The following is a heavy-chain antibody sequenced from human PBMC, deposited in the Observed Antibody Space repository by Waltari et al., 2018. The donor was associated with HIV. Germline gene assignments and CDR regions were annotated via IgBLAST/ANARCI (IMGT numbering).Heavy chain of an antibody. J-gene: IGHJ6*02. CDR1: GGSMNDYY. CDR3: ARGTEVYCSGGSCKPFNAMGV. Sequence: VQLQESGPGLVRPSETLSLTCTVSGGSMNDYYWNWIRQHAGEGLEGIGCIFNSGSTNNNPSLRCRVSSSVDTSKSRFSLTLTSVTAADTAIYYCARGTEVYCSGGSCKPFNAMGVWGQGTTVTVSS. V-gene: IGHV4-4*07. D-gene: IGHD2-15*01. CDR2: IFNSGST.